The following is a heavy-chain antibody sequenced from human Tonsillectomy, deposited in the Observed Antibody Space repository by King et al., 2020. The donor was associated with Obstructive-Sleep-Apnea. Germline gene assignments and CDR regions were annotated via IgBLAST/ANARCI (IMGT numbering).Heavy chain of an antibody. J-gene: IGHJ4*02. D-gene: IGHD5-18*01. CDR2: INTGGGTT. CDR1: GFTFSNYA. V-gene: IGHV3-23*04. Sequence: VQLVESGGGLVQPGGSLRLSCAASGFTFSNYAMSWVRQAPGKGLEWVSAINTGGGTTYYADPVKGRFTISRDNSKNTLYLQMNSLRAEDTAVYYCAKRVDTAMVFDYWGQGTLVTVSS. CDR3: AKRVDTAMVFDY.